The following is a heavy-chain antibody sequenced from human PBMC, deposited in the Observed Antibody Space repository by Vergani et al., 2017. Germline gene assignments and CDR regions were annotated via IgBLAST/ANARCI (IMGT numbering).Heavy chain of an antibody. V-gene: IGHV3-30*02. CDR2: VQKNGIDK. CDR1: GFSFSTYG. Sequence: QVQLVESGGGVVQPGESLRLSCAASGFSFSTYGMHWVCQALGKGLEGVAFVQKNGIDKFYEASARGRFTNSKYISKNTLYLVMNSLSSEDTVLYHCVKDDPFFDAWGRGTLVSVS. CDR3: VKDDPFFDA. J-gene: IGHJ4*02.